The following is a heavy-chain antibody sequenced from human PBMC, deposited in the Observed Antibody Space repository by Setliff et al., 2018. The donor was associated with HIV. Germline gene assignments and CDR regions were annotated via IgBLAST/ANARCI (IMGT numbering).Heavy chain of an antibody. CDR3: ARDAEPVLQWFGESPNHDAFDI. CDR1: GYSLTEFP. V-gene: IGHV1-24*01. Sequence: ASVKVSCKVSGYSLTEFPMHWVRQAPGKGLEWMGGFDPEDGETIHAQNFQGRVTMTEDTSTDTAYLELSGLRSEDTAVYYCARDAEPVLQWFGESPNHDAFDIWGQGTMVTVSS. CDR2: FDPEDGET. J-gene: IGHJ3*02. D-gene: IGHD3-10*01.